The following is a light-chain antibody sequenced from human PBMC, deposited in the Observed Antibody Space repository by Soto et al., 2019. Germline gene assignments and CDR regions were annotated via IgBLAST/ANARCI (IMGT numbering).Light chain of an antibody. CDR2: RAS. Sequence: QSVLTQPPSASGTPGQRVTISCSGSSSNIGSNYVYWYQQVPGTAPRLLMYRASQRPSGVPDRYSGSKSGTSASLAVSGRRSEDEADYYCSPWDDTLNGMVFGGGT. V-gene: IGLV1-47*01. J-gene: IGLJ3*02. CDR3: SPWDDTLNGMV. CDR1: SSNIGSNY.